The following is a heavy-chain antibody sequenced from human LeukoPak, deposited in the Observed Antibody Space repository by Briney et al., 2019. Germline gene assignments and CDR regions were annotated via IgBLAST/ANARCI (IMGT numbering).Heavy chain of an antibody. D-gene: IGHD3-22*01. V-gene: IGHV3-30*03. J-gene: IGHJ5*02. CDR1: GFTFSSYS. CDR2: ISYDGINK. CDR3: ARDPLDSSGLMNWFDP. Sequence: GGSLRLSCAASGFTFSSYSMNWVRQAPGKGLEWMAVISYDGINKYYADSVKGRFTISRDNSKNTLYLQMNSLRTEDTAVYYCARDPLDSSGLMNWFDPWGQGTLVTVSS.